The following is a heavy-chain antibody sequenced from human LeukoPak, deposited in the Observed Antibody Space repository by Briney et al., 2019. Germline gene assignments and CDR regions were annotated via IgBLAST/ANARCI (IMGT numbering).Heavy chain of an antibody. Sequence: SETLSLTCTVSGGSISSYYWSWIRQPPGKGLEWIGYIYTSGSTNYNPSLKRRVTISVDTSKNQFSLKLSSVTAADTAVYYCARGYSGYDSLFFYWGQGTLVTVSS. J-gene: IGHJ4*02. V-gene: IGHV4-4*09. CDR3: ARGYSGYDSLFFY. D-gene: IGHD5-12*01. CDR2: IYTSGST. CDR1: GGSISSYY.